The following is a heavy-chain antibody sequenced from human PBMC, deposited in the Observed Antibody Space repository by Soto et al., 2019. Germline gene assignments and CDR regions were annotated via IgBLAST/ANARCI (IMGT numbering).Heavy chain of an antibody. CDR3: ARSTQAYYDFWSGPTGKNFDY. CDR1: GDSVSSNSAA. CDR2: TYYRSKWYN. J-gene: IGHJ4*02. Sequence: QVQLQQSGPGLVKPSQTLSLTCAISGDSVSSNSAAWNWIRQSPSRGLEWLGWTYYRSKWYNDYAVSVKSRITINPDTSKNQFSLQLNSVTPEDTAVYYCARSTQAYYDFWSGPTGKNFDYWGQGTLVTVSS. V-gene: IGHV6-1*01. D-gene: IGHD3-3*01.